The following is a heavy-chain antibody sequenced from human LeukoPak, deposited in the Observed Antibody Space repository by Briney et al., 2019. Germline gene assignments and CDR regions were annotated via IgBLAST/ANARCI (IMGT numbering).Heavy chain of an antibody. Sequence: PSETLSLTCTVSGGSISSGSYYWSWIRQPAGKGLEWIGRIYTSGSTNYNPSLKSRVTISVDTSKNQFSLKLSSVTAADTAVYYCARAAVVVPAAMDYWGQGTLVTVSS. D-gene: IGHD2-2*01. CDR1: GGSISSGSYY. CDR3: ARAAVVVPAAMDY. J-gene: IGHJ4*02. V-gene: IGHV4-61*02. CDR2: IYTSGST.